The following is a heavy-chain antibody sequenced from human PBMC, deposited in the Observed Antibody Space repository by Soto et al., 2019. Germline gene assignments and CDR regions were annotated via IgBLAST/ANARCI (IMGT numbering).Heavy chain of an antibody. J-gene: IGHJ4*02. CDR1: GFSLSSYS. CDR2: SGRSIRTT. Sequence: GGSLRLSCAASGFSLSSYSVNWVRQAPGKGLEWVSHSGRSIRTTYYADSVRGRFTVSRDNAKNSLYLQMTALRADDTAVYYCARDTVTDEFGSGGPSTYYFDFWGPGTLVTVSS. D-gene: IGHD3-3*01. CDR3: ARDTVTDEFGSGGPSTYYFDF. V-gene: IGHV3-48*01.